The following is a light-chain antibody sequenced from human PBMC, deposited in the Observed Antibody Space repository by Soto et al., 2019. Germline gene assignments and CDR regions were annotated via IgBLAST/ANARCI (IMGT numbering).Light chain of an antibody. CDR1: SSDVGGYNF. CDR2: EVS. J-gene: IGLJ2*01. Sequence: QSALTQPPSASGSPGQSVTISCTGTSSDVGGYNFVSWYQHFPGKAPKLIIYEVSNRPSGVSNRFSGSKSGNTASLTISGLQAEDEADYYCSSYTSSSTLVFGGGTKLTVL. CDR3: SSYTSSSTLV. V-gene: IGLV2-14*01.